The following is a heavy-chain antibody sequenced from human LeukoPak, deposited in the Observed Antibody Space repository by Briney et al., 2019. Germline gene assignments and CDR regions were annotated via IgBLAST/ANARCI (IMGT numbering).Heavy chain of an antibody. CDR1: GFTFSSYA. Sequence: GGSLRPSCAASGFTFSSYAMSWVRQAPGKGLEWVSVFTASGGYTYYADSVKGRFTISRDNSKNTLYLQMNSLRAEDTAVYYCAKDGVAPGSSGDYFDYWGQGILVTVSS. CDR2: FTASGGYT. D-gene: IGHD3-10*01. CDR3: AKDGVAPGSSGDYFDY. V-gene: IGHV3-23*01. J-gene: IGHJ4*02.